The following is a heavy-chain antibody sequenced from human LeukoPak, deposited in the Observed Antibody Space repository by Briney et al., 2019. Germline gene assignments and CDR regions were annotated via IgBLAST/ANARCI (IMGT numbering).Heavy chain of an antibody. CDR3: ARQVKEYFDWLPHGHFDY. D-gene: IGHD3-9*01. J-gene: IGHJ4*02. V-gene: IGHV4-39*01. CDR2: IYYSGST. Sequence: SETLSLTCTVSGGSISSSSYYWGWIRQPPGKGLEWIGSIYYSGSTYYNPSLKSRVTISVDMSRNKFSLRLNSVIAADTAIYYCARQVKEYFDWLPHGHFDYWGQGSLVTVSS. CDR1: GGSISSSSYY.